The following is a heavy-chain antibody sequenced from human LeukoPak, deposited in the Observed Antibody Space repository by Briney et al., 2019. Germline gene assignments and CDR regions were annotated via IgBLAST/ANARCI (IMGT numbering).Heavy chain of an antibody. CDR2: INTVASYI. Sequence: PGGSLRLSCAASGLTFSSFSFNWVRQGPGKGLEWVSSINTVASYIYYADSVKGRFTISRDNAKNSLYLRMNSLRAEDTGVYYCARLRRNSDKSGFYYYYDYWGQGTLVTVSS. CDR1: GLTFSSFS. J-gene: IGHJ4*02. D-gene: IGHD3-22*01. V-gene: IGHV3-21*06. CDR3: ARLRRNSDKSGFYYYYDY.